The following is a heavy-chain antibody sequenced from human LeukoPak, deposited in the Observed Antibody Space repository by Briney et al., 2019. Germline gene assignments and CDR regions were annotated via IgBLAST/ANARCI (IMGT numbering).Heavy chain of an antibody. D-gene: IGHD4-17*01. Sequence: ASVKVSCTASGYTFTSYDINWVRQATGQGLEWMGWMNPNSGNTGYAQKFQGRVTITRNTSISTAYMELSSLRSEDTAVYYCARGRGNYGDYDWLSAFDIWGQGTMVTVSS. CDR1: GYTFTSYD. J-gene: IGHJ3*02. CDR3: ARGRGNYGDYDWLSAFDI. V-gene: IGHV1-8*03. CDR2: MNPNSGNT.